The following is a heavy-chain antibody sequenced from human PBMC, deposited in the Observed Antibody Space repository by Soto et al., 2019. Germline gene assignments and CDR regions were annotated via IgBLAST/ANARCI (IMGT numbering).Heavy chain of an antibody. D-gene: IGHD3-16*02. CDR3: ARLLLSRVDFDP. Sequence: PGESLKISCKGSGYSFTSYWISWVRQMPGKGLEWMGMIDPSVSYTNYSPSFQGHVTISVYKSISTAYLQWSSLKASDTAMYYCARLLLSRVDFDPWGQGTLVTVSS. CDR1: GYSFTSYW. V-gene: IGHV5-10-1*01. J-gene: IGHJ5*02. CDR2: IDPSVSYT.